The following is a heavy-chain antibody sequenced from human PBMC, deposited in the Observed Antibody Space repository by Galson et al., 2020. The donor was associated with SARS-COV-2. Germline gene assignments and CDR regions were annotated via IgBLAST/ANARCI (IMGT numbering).Heavy chain of an antibody. D-gene: IGHD6-19*01. CDR2: INPSGGST. V-gene: IGHV1-46*01. CDR3: ARDLPRSSGWGVNYHYGMDV. CDR1: GYTFTSYY. J-gene: IGHJ6*02. Sequence: ASVKVSCKASGYTFTSYYMHWVRQAPGQGLEWMGIINPSGGSTSYAQKFQGRVTMTRDTSTSTVYMELSSLRSEDTAVYYCARDLPRSSGWGVNYHYGMDVWGQGTTVNVSS.